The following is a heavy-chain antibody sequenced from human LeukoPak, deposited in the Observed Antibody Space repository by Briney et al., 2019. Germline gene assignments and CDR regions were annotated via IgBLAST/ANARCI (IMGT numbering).Heavy chain of an antibody. V-gene: IGHV3-30-3*01. CDR3: AKDRGVWDFDI. CDR2: ISYDGSNK. D-gene: IGHD3-10*01. J-gene: IGHJ3*02. Sequence: GGSLRLSCAASGITLSSYDMHWVRQAPGKAVEWVAVISYDGSNKDYADSVKGRFTISRDNSTNTLDLQMNSLRAEDTAVYYCAKDRGVWDFDIWGQGTMVTVSS. CDR1: GITLSSYD.